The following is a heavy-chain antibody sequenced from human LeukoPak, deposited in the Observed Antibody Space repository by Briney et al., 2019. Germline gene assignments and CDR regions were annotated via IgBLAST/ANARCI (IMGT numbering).Heavy chain of an antibody. J-gene: IGHJ6*03. D-gene: IGHD6-19*01. CDR1: GGTFSSYG. Sequence: SVKVSCKASGGTFSSYGSSWVRQAPGQGLEWMGGIIPIFGTTNYAQKFQGRVTITADKSSSAAYMELSSLRSDDTAVYYCARDQSPSGHHPDYYYYMDVWGKGTTVTVSS. CDR3: ARDQSPSGHHPDYYYYMDV. V-gene: IGHV1-69*06. CDR2: IIPIFGTT.